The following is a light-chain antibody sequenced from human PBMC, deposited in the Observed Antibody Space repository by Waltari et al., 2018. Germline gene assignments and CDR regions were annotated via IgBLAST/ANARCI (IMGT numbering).Light chain of an antibody. V-gene: IGKV1-39*01. CDR2: AAS. CDR3: QKGYGSPWT. CDR1: QTINNY. Sequence: DIQMTQSPSSLSASVGDRVTLTCRASQTINNYLNWYQQKPGKAPQLLIYAASILQGGVPSRFNGSGSGTEFTLTISGLQSEDFATYYCQKGYGSPWTFGPGTKVEIK. J-gene: IGKJ1*01.